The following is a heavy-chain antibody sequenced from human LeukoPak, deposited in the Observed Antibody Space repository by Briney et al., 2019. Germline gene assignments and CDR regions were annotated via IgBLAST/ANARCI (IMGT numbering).Heavy chain of an antibody. J-gene: IGHJ4*02. CDR2: IIPIFGTV. CDR3: ARGYYYDSSGFPSPYYFDY. D-gene: IGHD3-22*01. Sequence: GASVKVSCKASGGTFSSYAISWVRQAPGQGLEWVGGIIPIFGTVNYAQKFQGRVTITADESTSTAYMELSSLRSEDTAVYYCARGYYYDSSGFPSPYYFDYWGQGTLVTVSS. V-gene: IGHV1-69*13. CDR1: GGTFSSYA.